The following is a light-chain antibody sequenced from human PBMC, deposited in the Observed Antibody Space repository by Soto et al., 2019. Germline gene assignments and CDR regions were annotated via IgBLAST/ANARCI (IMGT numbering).Light chain of an antibody. CDR2: GAS. CDR1: QSVSSN. V-gene: IGKV3-15*01. J-gene: IGKJ2*02. CDR3: QHYNNWPPWT. Sequence: EIVMTQSPATLSVSPGERATLSCRASQSVSSNLAWYQQKPGQAPRLLIYGASTRATGIPARFSGSRSGTEFTLTISSLQSEDFAVYYCQHYNNWPPWTFGQVTKLEIK.